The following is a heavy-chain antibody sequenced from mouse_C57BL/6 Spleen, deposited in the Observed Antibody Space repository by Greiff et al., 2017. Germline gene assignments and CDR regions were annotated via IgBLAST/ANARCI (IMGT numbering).Heavy chain of an antibody. CDR1: GYTFTSYW. J-gene: IGHJ2*01. Sequence: QVQLQQPGTELVKPGASVTLSCNASGYTFTSYWMHWVKQRPGQGLEWIGNINPSNGGTNYNEKFKSKATLTVDKSSSTAYMQLSSLTSEDSAVYYCATYYYGSSLPFDYWGQGTTLTVSS. D-gene: IGHD1-1*01. V-gene: IGHV1-53*01. CDR3: ATYYYGSSLPFDY. CDR2: INPSNGGT.